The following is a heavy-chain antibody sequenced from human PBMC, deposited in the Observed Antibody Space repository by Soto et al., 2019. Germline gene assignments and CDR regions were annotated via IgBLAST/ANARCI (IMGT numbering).Heavy chain of an antibody. CDR2: IYYSGST. J-gene: IGHJ6*02. V-gene: IGHV4-39*01. D-gene: IGHD3-3*01. CDR3: ARLYDFWSGYYPLHYYGMDV. Sequence: SETRSLTCTVSGGSISSSSYYWGWIRQPPGKGLEWIGSIYYSGSTYYNPSLKSRVTISVDTSKNQFSLKLSSVTAADTAVYYCARLYDFWSGYYPLHYYGMDVWGQGTTVTVSS. CDR1: GGSISSSSYY.